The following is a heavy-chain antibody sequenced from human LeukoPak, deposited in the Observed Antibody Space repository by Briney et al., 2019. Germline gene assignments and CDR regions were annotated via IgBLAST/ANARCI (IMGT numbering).Heavy chain of an antibody. CDR3: VTGGLGVSDHYYLDY. J-gene: IGHJ4*02. Sequence: GGSLRLSCVVSGLTFTSFAMNWVRQAPGKGLEWAAIISGTGGSDYYADSVKGRFTISRDNSKNTLYLQMNSLRAEDTALYYCVTGGLGVSDHYYLDYWGQGTLVTVSS. V-gene: IGHV3-23*01. CDR2: ISGTGGSD. CDR1: GLTFTSFA. D-gene: IGHD3-16*01.